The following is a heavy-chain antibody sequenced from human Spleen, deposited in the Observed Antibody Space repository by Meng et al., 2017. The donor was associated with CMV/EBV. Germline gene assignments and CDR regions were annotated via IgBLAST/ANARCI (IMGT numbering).Heavy chain of an antibody. CDR2: INHSGST. D-gene: IGHD3-3*01. CDR3: ARFVLEWLSPGGFDY. CDR1: GGSFSGYY. J-gene: IGHJ4*02. V-gene: IGHV4-34*01. Sequence: QVQRQHGAAGLLRPSETLSLTCAVYGGSFSGYYWSWIRQPPGKGLEWIGEINHSGSTNYNPSLKSRVTISVDTSKNQFSLKLSSVTAADTAVYYCARFVLEWLSPGGFDYWGQGTLVTVSS.